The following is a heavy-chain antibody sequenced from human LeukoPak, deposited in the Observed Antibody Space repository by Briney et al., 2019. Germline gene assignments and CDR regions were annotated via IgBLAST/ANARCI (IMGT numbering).Heavy chain of an antibody. CDR1: GFTFSDYY. Sequence: GGSLRLSCAASGFTFSDYYMSWIRQAPGKGLEWVSYISSSGSTIYYADSVKGRFTISRDNAKNSLYLQMNSLRAEDTAVYYCARETEEDYYYYYYMDVWGKGTTVTVSS. J-gene: IGHJ6*03. D-gene: IGHD7-27*01. CDR3: ARETEEDYYYYYYMDV. CDR2: ISSSGSTI. V-gene: IGHV3-11*01.